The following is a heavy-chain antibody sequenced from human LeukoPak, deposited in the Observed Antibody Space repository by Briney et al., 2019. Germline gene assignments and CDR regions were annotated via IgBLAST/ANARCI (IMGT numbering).Heavy chain of an antibody. CDR1: GGSFSGYY. Sequence: PSETLSLTCAVYGGSFSGYYWSWIRQPPGKGLEWIGEINHSGSTNYNPSLKSRVTISVDTSKNQFSLKLSSVTAADTAVYYCARKGYDYVWGSYLIDAFDIWGQGTMVIVSS. V-gene: IGHV4-34*01. CDR2: INHSGST. D-gene: IGHD3-16*02. CDR3: ARKGYDYVWGSYLIDAFDI. J-gene: IGHJ3*02.